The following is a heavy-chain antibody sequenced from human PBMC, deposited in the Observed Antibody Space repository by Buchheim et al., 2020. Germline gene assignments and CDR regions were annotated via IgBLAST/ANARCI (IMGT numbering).Heavy chain of an antibody. CDR3: ARGLIVATIPPWFDP. D-gene: IGHD5-12*01. CDR2: IYNSGST. CDR1: GGSISSGGYY. J-gene: IGHJ5*02. Sequence: QVQLQESGPGLVKPSQTLSLTCTVSGGSISSGGYYWSWIRQHPGKGLEWIGYIYNSGSTYYNPSRKRRATISADTSKNQFSLKLSSVTAADTAVYYCARGLIVATIPPWFDPWGQGTL. V-gene: IGHV4-31*03.